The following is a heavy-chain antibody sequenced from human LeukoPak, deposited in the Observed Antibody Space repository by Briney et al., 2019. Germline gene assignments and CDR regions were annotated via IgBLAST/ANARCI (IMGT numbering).Heavy chain of an antibody. Sequence: PGGSLRLSCAASGFTFSDYYMSWIRQAPGKGLEWVSYIRSSGSTIYYADSVKGRFTISRDNAKNSLYLQMNSLRAEDTAVYYCARSEAGGYCSGGSCYSTHYYGMDVWGQGTTVTVSS. J-gene: IGHJ6*02. CDR1: GFTFSDYY. CDR2: IRSSGSTI. D-gene: IGHD2-15*01. CDR3: ARSEAGGYCSGGSCYSTHYYGMDV. V-gene: IGHV3-11*01.